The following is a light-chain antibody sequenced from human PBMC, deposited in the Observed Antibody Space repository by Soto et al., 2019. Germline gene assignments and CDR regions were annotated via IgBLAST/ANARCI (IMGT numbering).Light chain of an antibody. J-gene: IGLJ3*02. V-gene: IGLV7-46*01. CDR2: ETK. CDR1: SGAVTSGHY. Sequence: QAVVTQEPSLTVSPGGTVTLTCGSSSGAVTSGHYPYWFQQKPGQAPKTLIYETKNKHSWTPARFSGSLLGGRAALTLSGAQPEDEADYYCLLSYSGPWVFGGGTKLTVL. CDR3: LLSYSGPWV.